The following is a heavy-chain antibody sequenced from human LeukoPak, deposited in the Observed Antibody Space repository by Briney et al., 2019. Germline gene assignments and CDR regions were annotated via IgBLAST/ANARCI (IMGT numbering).Heavy chain of an antibody. Sequence: SVKVSCKASGGTFSNYAISWVRQAPGRGLEWMGGIIPIFGTANYAQKFQGRVTITADKSTSTAYMELSSLRSEDTAVYYCARVPIVATITYFDYWGQGTLVTVSS. D-gene: IGHD5-12*01. V-gene: IGHV1-69*06. CDR1: GGTFSNYA. J-gene: IGHJ4*02. CDR3: ARVPIVATITYFDY. CDR2: IIPIFGTA.